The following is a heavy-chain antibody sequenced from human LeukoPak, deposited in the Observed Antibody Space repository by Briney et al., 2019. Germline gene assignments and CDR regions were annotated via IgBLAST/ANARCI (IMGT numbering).Heavy chain of an antibody. D-gene: IGHD6-6*01. CDR2: ISWNSGSI. CDR3: AKDIISYSSSTFGY. Sequence: PGGPLRLSCAASGFTFDDYAMHWVRQAPGKGLEWVSGISWNSGSIGYADSVKGRFTISRDNAKNSLYLQMNSLRAEDTALYYCAKDIISYSSSTFGYWGQGTLVTVSS. J-gene: IGHJ4*02. V-gene: IGHV3-9*01. CDR1: GFTFDDYA.